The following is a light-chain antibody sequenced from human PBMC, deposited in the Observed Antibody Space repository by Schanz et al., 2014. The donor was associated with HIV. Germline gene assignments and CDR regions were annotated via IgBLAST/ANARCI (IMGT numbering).Light chain of an antibody. V-gene: IGLV2-14*02. J-gene: IGLJ2*01. CDR2: EGS. CDR3: SSYGGNNNLV. CDR1: SSDVGSYNL. Sequence: QSALTQPASVSGSPGQSITISCTGTSSDVGSYNLVSWYQQHPGKAPKLMIYEGSKRPSGVPARFSGSKSGNTASLTVSGLQPEDEADYYCSSYGGNNNLVFGGGTKLTVL.